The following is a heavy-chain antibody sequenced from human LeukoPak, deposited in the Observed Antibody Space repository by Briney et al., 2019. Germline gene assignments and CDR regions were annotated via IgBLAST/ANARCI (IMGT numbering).Heavy chain of an antibody. Sequence: SVKVSCKASGGTFSSYAISWVRQAPGQGLEWMGGIIPIFGTANYAQKFQGRVTITADVSTSTAYMELSSLRSEDTAVYYCARRVLRRGYSGYGGLDYWGQGTLVTVSS. CDR1: GGTFSSYA. V-gene: IGHV1-69*13. CDR2: IIPIFGTA. CDR3: ARRVLRRGYSGYGGLDY. D-gene: IGHD5-12*01. J-gene: IGHJ4*02.